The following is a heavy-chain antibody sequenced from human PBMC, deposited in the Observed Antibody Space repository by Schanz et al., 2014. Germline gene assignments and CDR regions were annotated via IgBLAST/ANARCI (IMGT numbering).Heavy chain of an antibody. D-gene: IGHD2-2*01. J-gene: IGHJ6*03. CDR3: AGPNCSSTSANTGSYYRDV. V-gene: IGHV1-69*02. CDR2: IVPIAGIT. CDR1: GGTFSSDT. Sequence: QVHLVQSGAEVKKPGSSVKVSCKASGGTFSSDTFSWVRQAPGQGLEWMGRIVPIAGITNYAQRFQGGVTIPAKKSPDKAYMELTSLRPKDTAVNSWAGPNCSSTSANTGSYYRDVWAKGPRSPSP.